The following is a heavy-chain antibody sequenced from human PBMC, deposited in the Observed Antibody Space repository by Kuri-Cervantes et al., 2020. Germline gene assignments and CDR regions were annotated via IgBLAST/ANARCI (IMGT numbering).Heavy chain of an antibody. CDR1: GFTFDDYA. J-gene: IGHJ4*02. CDR2: ISWNSGSI. CDR3: ARDSSGWYEAGDYDY. Sequence: SCAASGFTFDDYAMHWVRQAPGKGLEWVSGISWNSGSIGYADSVKGRFTIPRDNSKNTLYLQMNSLRAEDTAVYYCARDSSGWYEAGDYDYWGQGTLVTVSS. D-gene: IGHD6-19*01. V-gene: IGHV3-9*01.